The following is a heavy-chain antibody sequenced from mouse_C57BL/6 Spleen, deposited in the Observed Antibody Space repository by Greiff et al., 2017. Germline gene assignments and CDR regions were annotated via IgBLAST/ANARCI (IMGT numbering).Heavy chain of an antibody. D-gene: IGHD1-1*02. CDR2: IWSGGST. Sequence: QVQLQQSGPGLVQPSQSLSITCTVSGFSLTSYGVHWVRQSPGTGLEWLGVIWSGGSTDYNAAFISSLSISKDNSKRQVFLKMNSLQADDTAIYYCTKKWWNQYAMDCWGQGTSVTVSS. CDR1: GFSLTSYG. CDR3: TKKWWNQYAMDC. V-gene: IGHV2-2*01. J-gene: IGHJ4*01.